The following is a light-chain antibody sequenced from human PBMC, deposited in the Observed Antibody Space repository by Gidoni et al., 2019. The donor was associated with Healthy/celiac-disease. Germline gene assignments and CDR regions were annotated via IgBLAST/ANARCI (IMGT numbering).Light chain of an antibody. CDR3: KQYSSLTWT. J-gene: IGKJ1*01. CDR2: GPS. Sequence: EIVLTQSPGTLSLSPGDSAPLPYSASQNLNSNSLAWYQQKPGQAPRLLIYGPSSRATGISDRFSGSGSGTDFTLTISRLEPGDSAVYYCKQYSSLTWTFGQGTKVEVK. CDR1: QNLNSNS. V-gene: IGKV3-20*01.